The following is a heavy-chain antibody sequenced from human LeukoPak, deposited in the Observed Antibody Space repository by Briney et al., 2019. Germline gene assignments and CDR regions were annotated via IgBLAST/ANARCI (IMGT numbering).Heavy chain of an antibody. J-gene: IGHJ6*02. V-gene: IGHV4-34*01. D-gene: IGHD3-9*01. CDR3: ARGRSLTGYYVDYYYGMDV. CDR2: INHSGST. Sequence: PSETLSLTCAVYGGSFSGYYWSWIRQPPGKGLEWIGEINHSGSTNYNPSLKSRVTISVDTSKNQFSLKLSSVTAADTAVYYCARGRSLTGYYVDYYYGMDVWGQGTTVTVSS. CDR1: GGSFSGYY.